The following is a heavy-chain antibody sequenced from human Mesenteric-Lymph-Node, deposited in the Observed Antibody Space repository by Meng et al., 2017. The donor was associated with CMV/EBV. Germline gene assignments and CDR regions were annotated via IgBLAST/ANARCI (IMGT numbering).Heavy chain of an antibody. D-gene: IGHD6-13*01. V-gene: IGHV3-74*01. J-gene: IGHJ4*02. CDR2: VRNDGGGI. Sequence: GGSLRLSCAASGFSFSNYWMDWVRQAPGKGLVWVSRVRNDGGGITYPDSVKGRFTISRDNAKNTLYLQMNSLRAEDTAVYYCARSARFIAAAGYFDYWGQGTLVTVSS. CDR3: ARSARFIAAAGYFDY. CDR1: GFSFSNYW.